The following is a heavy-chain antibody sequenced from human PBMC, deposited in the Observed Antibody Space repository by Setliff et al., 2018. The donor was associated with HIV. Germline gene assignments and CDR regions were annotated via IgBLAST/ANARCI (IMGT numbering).Heavy chain of an antibody. CDR1: GYTFTSHA. CDR3: ARGSKRWLQFDFFDY. Sequence: ASVKVSCKASGYTFTSHAFHWVRQAPGQSLEWMGWINVGNGNTRYSRDFEGRVTITRDTSASTVHLELTSLRSEDMAVYYCARGSKRWLQFDFFDYWGQGTLVTVSS. V-gene: IGHV1-3*03. J-gene: IGHJ4*02. CDR2: INVGNGNT. D-gene: IGHD5-12*01.